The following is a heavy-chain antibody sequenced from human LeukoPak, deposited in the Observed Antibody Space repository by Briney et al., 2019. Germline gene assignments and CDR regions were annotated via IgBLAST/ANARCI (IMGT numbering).Heavy chain of an antibody. V-gene: IGHV4-39*01. CDR3: ARHEYSGSYYGLSWFDP. CDR2: IYYSGST. CDR1: GGSISSSGYY. J-gene: IGHJ5*02. Sequence: SETLSLTCTVSGGSISSSGYYWGWIRQPPGKGLEWIASIYYSGSTYYNPSLKSRVTISVDTSKDQLSLTLSSLTAADTAVYYCARHEYSGSYYGLSWFDPWGQGTLVTVSS. D-gene: IGHD1-26*01.